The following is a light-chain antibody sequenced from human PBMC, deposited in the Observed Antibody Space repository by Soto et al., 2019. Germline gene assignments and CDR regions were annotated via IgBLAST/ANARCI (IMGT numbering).Light chain of an antibody. CDR2: DVS. J-gene: IGLJ1*01. CDR1: SSDVGGSNY. CDR3: SSYTSSSTYV. Sequence: QSALTQPASVSGFPGQSITISCTGTSSDVGGSNYVSWYQQHPGKAPKLIISDVSYRPSGVSNRFSGSKSGNTASLTISGLQVEDEADYYCSSYTSSSTYVFGTGTKLTVL. V-gene: IGLV2-14*01.